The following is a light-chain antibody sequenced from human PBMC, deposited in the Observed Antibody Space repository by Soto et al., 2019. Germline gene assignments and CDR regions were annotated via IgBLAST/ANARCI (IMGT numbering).Light chain of an antibody. J-gene: IGKJ3*01. CDR3: QSYGRTVFT. CDR1: QTISNTY. Sequence: EIVLTQSPGTLSLSPGEGATLSCRASQTISNTYLAWYQQKPGQAPRLLIYGASSRATGIPDRFSGSGSGTEFTLTISGLEPEDFVVYYCQSYGRTVFTFGPGIKVDIK. CDR2: GAS. V-gene: IGKV3-20*01.